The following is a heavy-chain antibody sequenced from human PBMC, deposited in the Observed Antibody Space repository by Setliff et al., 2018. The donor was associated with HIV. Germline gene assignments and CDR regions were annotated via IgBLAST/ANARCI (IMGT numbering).Heavy chain of an antibody. J-gene: IGHJ4*02. CDR3: ARSLIVPAALGDYFDY. V-gene: IGHV4-59*02. D-gene: IGHD2-2*01. CDR2: FSYRGGT. Sequence: PSETLSLTCAVSGVSVTSHFWSWIRQPPGKGLEWIGYFSYRGGTNSNPSLKSRVTISVDTSKNDVSLKMRSVTAADTAVYYCARSLIVPAALGDYFDYWGQGTLVTVSS. CDR1: GVSVTSHF.